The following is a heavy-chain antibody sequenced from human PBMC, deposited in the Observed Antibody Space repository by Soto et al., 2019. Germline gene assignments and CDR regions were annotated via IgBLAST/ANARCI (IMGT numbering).Heavy chain of an antibody. D-gene: IGHD6-13*01. CDR2: IDPSDSYT. V-gene: IGHV5-10-1*01. CDR1: GYTFTSYG. J-gene: IGHJ6*02. Sequence: KVSCKASGYTFTSYGISWVRQMPGKGLEWMGRIDPSDSYTKYSPSFQGHVITSADKSISTAYLHWSSLKASDTAIYYCARSFDSSSTYGMDVWGQGTTVTVSS. CDR3: ARSFDSSSTYGMDV.